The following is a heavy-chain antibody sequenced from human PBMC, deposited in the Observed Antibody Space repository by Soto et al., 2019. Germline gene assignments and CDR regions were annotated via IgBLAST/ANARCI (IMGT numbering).Heavy chain of an antibody. CDR2: ISGSAATT. CDR1: GFTFSSYA. D-gene: IGHD2-15*01. V-gene: IGHV3-23*01. Sequence: EVQLFESGGGLVQPGGSLRLSCAASGFTFSSYAMSWVRQAPGKGLEWVSAISGSAATTFYADSVKGRFTVSRDNSKNTLYLQMNSLRAEDTAVYYCARGPRYCSGYSCDYYMDVWGKGTTVTVSS. J-gene: IGHJ6*03. CDR3: ARGPRYCSGYSCDYYMDV.